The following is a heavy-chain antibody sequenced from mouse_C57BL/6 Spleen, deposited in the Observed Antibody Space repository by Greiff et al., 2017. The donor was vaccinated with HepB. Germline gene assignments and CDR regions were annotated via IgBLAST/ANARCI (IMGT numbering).Heavy chain of an antibody. Sequence: VQLQQSGAELVKPGASVKLSCKASGYTFTSYWMHWVKQRPGQGLEWIGMIHPNSGSTNYNEKFKSKATLTVDKASSTAYMQLSSLTSEDSAVYYCAKGTGRGYFDVWGTGTTVTVSS. CDR2: IHPNSGST. CDR3: AKGTGRGYFDV. D-gene: IGHD2-14*01. V-gene: IGHV1-64*01. J-gene: IGHJ1*03. CDR1: GYTFTSYW.